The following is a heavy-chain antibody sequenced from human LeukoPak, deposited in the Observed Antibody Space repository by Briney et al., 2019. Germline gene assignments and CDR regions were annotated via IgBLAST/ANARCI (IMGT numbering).Heavy chain of an antibody. CDR2: SNHSGRA. CDR1: GGSFRDYF. J-gene: IGHJ6*02. V-gene: IGHV4-34*01. CDR3: ARDVVVVPAAIHYGMDV. D-gene: IGHD2-2*01. Sequence: PSDTLSLTCAVYGGSFRDYFWGWIRQPPAKGLEGMGESNHSGRAYYNQSLKSRVTISVDTSKNKFTLNLSSVTAADTAVYYCARDVVVVPAAIHYGMDVWGQGTTVTVSS.